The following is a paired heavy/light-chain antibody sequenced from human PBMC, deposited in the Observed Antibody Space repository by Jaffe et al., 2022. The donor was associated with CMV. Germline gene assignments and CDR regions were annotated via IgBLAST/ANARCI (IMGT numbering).Heavy chain of an antibody. V-gene: IGHV3-49*04. D-gene: IGHD3-22*01. CDR3: ARVAARNYYDNSEFDS. CDR1: GFTFGDHA. CDR2: IRSKAYGGTT. Sequence: EVQLVESGGGLVQPGGSLRLSCTGPGFTFGDHAMGWVRQAAGKGLEFVGFIRSKAYGGTTEYAASVKGRFTISRDDSKTVAYLQMNSLKTEDTALYYCARVAARNYYDNSEFDSWGQGALVTVSS. J-gene: IGHJ4*02.
Light chain of an antibody. CDR2: STS. CDR3: QQYGRSPFT. CDR1: ESVGSTY. Sequence: EIVLTQSPDTLSLSPGERATLSCRASESVGSTYLAWYQQNPGQAPRLLIYSTSSRATGIPARFSGSGSGTEFTLTISRLQPEDFAVYFCQQYGRSPFTFGGGTKVEIK. V-gene: IGKV3-20*01. J-gene: IGKJ4*01.